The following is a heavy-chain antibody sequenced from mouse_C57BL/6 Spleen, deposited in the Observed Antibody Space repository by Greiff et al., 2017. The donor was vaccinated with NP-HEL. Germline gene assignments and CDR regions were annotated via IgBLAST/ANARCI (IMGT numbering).Heavy chain of an antibody. D-gene: IGHD2-5*01. V-gene: IGHV1-42*01. CDR3: ARRDYSNYWFAY. Sequence: VQLKESGPELVKPGASVKISCKASGYSFTGYYMNWVKQSPEKSLEWIGEINPSTGGTTYNQKFKAKATLTVDKSSSTAYMQLKSLTSEDSAVYYCARRDYSNYWFAYWGQGTLVTVSA. CDR2: INPSTGGT. CDR1: GYSFTGYY. J-gene: IGHJ3*01.